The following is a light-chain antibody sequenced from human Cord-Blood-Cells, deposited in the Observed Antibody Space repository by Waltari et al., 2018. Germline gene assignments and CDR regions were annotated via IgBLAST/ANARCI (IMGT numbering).Light chain of an antibody. Sequence: DIALTQSLATLSLSPGERATISCGASQSVSRSYLAWYQQKPGVAPRLLIYDASSMATGIPGRFSGRGSGTDVTVTISRLEPEDFAVYYCEQYGSSLFTFGPGTKVDIK. CDR3: EQYGSSLFT. J-gene: IGKJ3*01. CDR2: DAS. V-gene: IGKV3D-20*01. CDR1: QSVSRSY.